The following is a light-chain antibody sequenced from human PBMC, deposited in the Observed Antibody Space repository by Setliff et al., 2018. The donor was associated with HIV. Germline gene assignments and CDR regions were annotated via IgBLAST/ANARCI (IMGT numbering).Light chain of an antibody. CDR1: SSDIGGYNY. J-gene: IGLJ1*01. V-gene: IGLV2-14*01. CDR3: SSYTATSTLYV. CDR2: EVS. Sequence: QSALTQPASVSGSPGQSITISCTGTSSDIGGYNYVSWYQQHPGKAPKHVISEVSNRPSGLANRFSGSKSGDTASLTISGLQTEDEADYYCSSYTATSTLYVFGTGTKGTVL.